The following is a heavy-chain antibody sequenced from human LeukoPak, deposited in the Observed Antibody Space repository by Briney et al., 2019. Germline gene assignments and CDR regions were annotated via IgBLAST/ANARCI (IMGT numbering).Heavy chain of an antibody. V-gene: IGHV1-18*01. J-gene: IGHJ5*02. CDR2: INTYNGNT. Sequence: GASVKVSCKASGYTFISYDISWVRQAPRQGLEWMGWINTYNGNTNYAQKLQGRVTMNTDTSTSTAYMELRSLRSDDTAVYYCASALPPTRADRLNDWVDPWGQGTLVTVSS. D-gene: IGHD1-1*01. CDR3: ASALPPTRADRLNDWVDP. CDR1: GYTFISYD.